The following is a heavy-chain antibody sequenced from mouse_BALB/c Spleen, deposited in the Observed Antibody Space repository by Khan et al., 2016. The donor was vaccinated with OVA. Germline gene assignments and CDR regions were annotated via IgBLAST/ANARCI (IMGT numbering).Heavy chain of an antibody. D-gene: IGHD2-2*01. CDR3: TRQGYDAWFTY. V-gene: IGHV1S135*01. CDR2: IDPFSGDT. Sequence: EVQLQESGPELMKPWASGKLSCKASGYSFTTYYIHWVKQSYGKSLEWNEYIDPFSGDTTYNQKFKGMATLTGDKSSSTVYLHFSTLTSEDSAVYYCTRQGYDAWFTYWGQGTLVTVDA. CDR1: GYSFTTYY. J-gene: IGHJ3*01.